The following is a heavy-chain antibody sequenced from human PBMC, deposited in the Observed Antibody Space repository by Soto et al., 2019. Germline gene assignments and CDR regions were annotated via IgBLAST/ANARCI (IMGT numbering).Heavy chain of an antibody. CDR3: ARDPIRCSGGSCYPNSYYGMDV. Sequence: QVQLVQSGAEVKKPGSSVKVSCKASGGTFSSYAISWVRQAPGQGLEWMGGIIPIFGTANYAQKFQGRVTITADESTSTAYMELSSRRSEDTAVYYCARDPIRCSGGSCYPNSYYGMDVWGQGTTVTVSS. D-gene: IGHD2-15*01. V-gene: IGHV1-69*01. CDR1: GGTFSSYA. CDR2: IIPIFGTA. J-gene: IGHJ6*02.